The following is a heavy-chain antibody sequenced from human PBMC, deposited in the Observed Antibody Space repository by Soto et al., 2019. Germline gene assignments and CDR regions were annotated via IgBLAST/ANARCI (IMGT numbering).Heavy chain of an antibody. D-gene: IGHD1-1*01. CDR3: AREGWNDDYYYMDV. Sequence: GGSLRLSCAASGFTFSDYYMSWIRQAPGKGLEWVSYISSSGSTIYYADSVKGRFTISRDNAKNSLYLQMNSLRAEDTAVYYCAREGWNDDYYYMDVWGKGTTVTVSS. V-gene: IGHV3-11*01. CDR1: GFTFSDYY. J-gene: IGHJ6*03. CDR2: ISSSGSTI.